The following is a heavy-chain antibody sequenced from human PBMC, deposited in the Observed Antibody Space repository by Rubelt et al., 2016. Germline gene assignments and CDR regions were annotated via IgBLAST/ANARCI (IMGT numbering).Heavy chain of an antibody. CDR1: GLSLTSRPEG. CDR2: IYWDDDK. Sequence: QITLKESGPTLVKPTQTLTLTCTFSGLSLTSRPEGVGWIRQPPGKALEWLAVIYWDDDKRYSPSLKNRLTITKDTSKKQVVLTMTNRDPVDTATYYWAQALDGSDWNSRRYDPWGQGILVTVSS. J-gene: IGHJ5*02. V-gene: IGHV2-5*02. CDR3: AQALDGSDWNSRRYDP. D-gene: IGHD1-7*01.